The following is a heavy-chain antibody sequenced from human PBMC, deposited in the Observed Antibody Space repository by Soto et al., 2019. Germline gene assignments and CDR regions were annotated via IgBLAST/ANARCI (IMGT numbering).Heavy chain of an antibody. CDR2: IYYSGST. CDR1: GGSISSYY. Sequence: QAQLQESGPGLVKPSETLSLTCTVSGGSISSYYWSWIRQPPGKGLEWIGYIYYSGSTNYNPSLKGRVTLSVDTSKNQFSLKLSSVTAADTAVYYCAREDIFGYYGMDVWGQGTTVTVSS. D-gene: IGHD3-3*01. V-gene: IGHV4-59*01. CDR3: AREDIFGYYGMDV. J-gene: IGHJ6*02.